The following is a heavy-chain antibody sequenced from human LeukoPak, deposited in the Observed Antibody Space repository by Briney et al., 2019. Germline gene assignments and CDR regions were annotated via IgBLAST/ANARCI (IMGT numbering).Heavy chain of an antibody. CDR1: GFTFSSHW. CDR3: ARDTSAWRYGMDV. D-gene: IGHD6-19*01. J-gene: IGHJ6*02. V-gene: IGHV3-7*01. Sequence: GGSLRLSCEASGFTFSSHWMSWVRQAPGKGLEWVAIIKQDGSEKDYVDSVTGRFTVSRDNAKNSLYLQMNSLRDEDTAVYYCARDTSAWRYGMDVWGQGTTVTVSS. CDR2: IKQDGSEK.